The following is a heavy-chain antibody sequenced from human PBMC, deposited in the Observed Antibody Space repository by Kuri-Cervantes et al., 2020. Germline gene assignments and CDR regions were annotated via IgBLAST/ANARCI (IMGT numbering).Heavy chain of an antibody. Sequence: GESLKISCAASGFTFSSYSMNWVRQAPGKGLEWVANIKQDGSEKYYVDSVKGRFTISRDNSKNTLYLQMNSLRDEDTAVYYCATATSSLGYWGQGTLVTVSS. CDR3: ATATSSLGY. CDR1: GFTFSSYS. V-gene: IGHV3-7*01. J-gene: IGHJ4*02. CDR2: IKQDGSEK. D-gene: IGHD3-16*01.